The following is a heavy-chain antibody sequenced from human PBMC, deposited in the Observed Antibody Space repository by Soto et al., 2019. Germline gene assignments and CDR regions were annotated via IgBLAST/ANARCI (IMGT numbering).Heavy chain of an antibody. CDR3: ARENGYCSGGSCSRTGWFDP. CDR1: GYTFTGYY. CDR2: INPNSGGT. Sequence: GASVKVSCKASGYTFTGYYMHWVRQAPGQGLEWMGWINPNSGGTNYAQKFQGWVTMTRDTSISTAYMELSRLRSDDTAVYYCARENGYCSGGSCSRTGWFDPWGQGTLVTVSS. D-gene: IGHD2-15*01. V-gene: IGHV1-2*04. J-gene: IGHJ5*02.